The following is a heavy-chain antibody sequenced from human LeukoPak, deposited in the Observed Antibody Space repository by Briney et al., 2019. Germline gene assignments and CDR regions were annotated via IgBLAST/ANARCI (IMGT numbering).Heavy chain of an antibody. D-gene: IGHD6-19*01. J-gene: IGHJ4*02. Sequence: GGSLRLSCAASGFTVNTNYMSWVRQPPGKGLEWVSAISASGSGTYYAASVRGRFTISRDNSKNTMYVQMNSLRVEEPAVYYCAKVWGGSSGWYYFDYWGQGTQVTVSP. CDR2: ISASGSGT. CDR3: AKVWGGSSGWYYFDY. CDR1: GFTVNTNY. V-gene: IGHV3-23*01.